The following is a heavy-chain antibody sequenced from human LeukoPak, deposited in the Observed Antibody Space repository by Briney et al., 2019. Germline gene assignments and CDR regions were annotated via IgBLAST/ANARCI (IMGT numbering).Heavy chain of an antibody. Sequence: GGSLRLSCAASGFTFSSYAMHWVRQAPGKGLEWVAVISYDGSNKYYADSVKGRFTISRDNSKNTLYLQMNSLRAEDTAVYYCARRRSGMISIDYWGQGTLVTVSS. V-gene: IGHV3-30*04. D-gene: IGHD3-16*01. CDR1: GFTFSSYA. CDR3: ARRRSGMISIDY. CDR2: ISYDGSNK. J-gene: IGHJ4*02.